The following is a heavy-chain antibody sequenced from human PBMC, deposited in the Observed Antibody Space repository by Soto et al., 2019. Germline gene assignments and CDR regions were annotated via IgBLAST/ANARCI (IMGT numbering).Heavy chain of an antibody. J-gene: IGHJ5*02. CDR3: AINPPYTLYSSSWYNGFDP. Sequence: QVQLVQSGAEVKKPGSSVKVSCKASGGTFSSYPISWVRKAPGKGLEGLGGIIPTFGTENYAQKFQGIVPITGDDSTSIADMGLSSLRSEDTAVYDCAINPPYTLYSSSWYNGFDPWGQGTLVTGSS. V-gene: IGHV1-69*01. D-gene: IGHD6-13*01. CDR1: GGTFSSYP. CDR2: IIPTFGTE.